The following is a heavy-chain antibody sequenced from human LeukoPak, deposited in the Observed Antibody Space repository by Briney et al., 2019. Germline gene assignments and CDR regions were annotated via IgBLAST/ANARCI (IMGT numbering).Heavy chain of an antibody. CDR3: ARVYQLLWGDFDY. D-gene: IGHD2-2*01. CDR2: IISSGSII. V-gene: IGHV3-11*01. CDR1: GFTFSDYY. J-gene: IGHJ4*02. Sequence: SGGSLRLSCAASGFTFSDYYMSWIRQAPGKGLEWVSYIISSGSIIYYADSVKGRFTISRDNAKNSLYLQMNSLRAEDTAVYYCARVYQLLWGDFDYWGQGTLVTVSS.